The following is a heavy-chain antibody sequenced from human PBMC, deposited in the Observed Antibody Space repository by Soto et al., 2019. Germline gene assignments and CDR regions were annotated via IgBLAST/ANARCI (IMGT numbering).Heavy chain of an antibody. CDR2: ISSSGSTI. CDR1: GFTFSSYE. Sequence: EVQLVESGGGLVQPGGSLRLSCAASGFTFSSYEMNWVRQAPGKGLEWVSYISSSGSTIYYADSVKGRVTISRDNAKNSLYLQMNSLRAEDTAVYYCAREDPSIVGGGAKDYWGQGTLVTVSS. CDR3: AREDPSIVGGGAKDY. J-gene: IGHJ4*02. D-gene: IGHD1-26*01. V-gene: IGHV3-48*03.